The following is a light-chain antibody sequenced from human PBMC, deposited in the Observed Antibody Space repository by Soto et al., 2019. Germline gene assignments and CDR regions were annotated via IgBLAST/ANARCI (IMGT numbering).Light chain of an antibody. CDR1: SSNIGSNT. CDR2: SNN. CDR3: VAWDDSLNGYVV. V-gene: IGLV1-44*01. Sequence: QSVLTQRPSASGTPGQRVTFSCSGSSSNIGSNTVNWYQQLPGTAPKLVIYSNNQRPSGVPDRFSGSKSGTSASLAISGLQSEDEADYYCVAWDDSLNGYVVFGGGTKVTVL. J-gene: IGLJ2*01.